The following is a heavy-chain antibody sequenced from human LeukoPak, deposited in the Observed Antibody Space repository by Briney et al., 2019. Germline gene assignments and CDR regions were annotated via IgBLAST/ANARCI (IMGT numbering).Heavy chain of an antibody. Sequence: GGSLRLSCAASGFTFTTYWMHWVRQAPGKGLVWVSHINSDGSSTRYADSVKGRFTISRDNAKNTLYLQMNSLRAEDTAVYYCASLPYCSGGSCYHYWGQGTLVTVSS. V-gene: IGHV3-74*01. J-gene: IGHJ4*02. CDR2: INSDGSST. CDR1: GFTFTTYW. CDR3: ASLPYCSGGSCYHY. D-gene: IGHD2-15*01.